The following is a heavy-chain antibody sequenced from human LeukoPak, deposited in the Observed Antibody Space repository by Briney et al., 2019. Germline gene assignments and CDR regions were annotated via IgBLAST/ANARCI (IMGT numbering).Heavy chain of an antibody. J-gene: IGHJ3*02. CDR1: SDSISSSY. CDR2: IYYSGST. D-gene: IGHD6-13*01. CDR3: ARGIPAAGTGDAFDI. Sequence: SETLSLTCTVSSDSISSSYWSWIRQPPGKGLEWIGYIYYSGSTNYNPSLKSRVAISVDTSKNQFSLKLNSVTAADTAVYYCARGIPAAGTGDAFDIWGQGTMVTVSS. V-gene: IGHV4-59*01.